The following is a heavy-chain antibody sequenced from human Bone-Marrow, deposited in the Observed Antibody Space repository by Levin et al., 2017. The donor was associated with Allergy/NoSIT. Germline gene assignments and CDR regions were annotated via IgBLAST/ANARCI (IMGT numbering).Heavy chain of an antibody. CDR1: GGTFSSYA. V-gene: IGHV1-69*04. J-gene: IGHJ6*02. CDR2: IIPILGIA. Sequence: PGESLKISCKASGGTFSSYAISWVRQAPGQGLEWMGRIIPILGIANYAQKFQGRVTITADKSTSTAYMELSSLRSEDTAVYYCAGGGWQRPHYGMDVWGQGTTVTVSS. D-gene: IGHD6-25*01. CDR3: AGGGWQRPHYGMDV.